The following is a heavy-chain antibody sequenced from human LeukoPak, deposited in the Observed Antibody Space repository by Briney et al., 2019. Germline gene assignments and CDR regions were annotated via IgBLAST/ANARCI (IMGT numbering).Heavy chain of an antibody. J-gene: IGHJ4*02. D-gene: IGHD3-22*01. Sequence: GRSLRLSCAASGFTFSSYAMHWVRQAPGKGLEWVAVISYDGSNKYYADSVKGRFTISRDNSKNTLYLQMNSLRAEDTAVYYCARVHLPIVVLSAHFDYWGQGTLVTVSS. CDR1: GFTFSSYA. CDR3: ARVHLPIVVLSAHFDY. CDR2: ISYDGSNK. V-gene: IGHV3-30-3*01.